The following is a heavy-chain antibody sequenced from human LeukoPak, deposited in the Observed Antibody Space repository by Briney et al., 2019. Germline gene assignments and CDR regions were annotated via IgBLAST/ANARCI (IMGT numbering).Heavy chain of an antibody. CDR3: ASSSGYYYVGAFDI. CDR2: IYYSGST. Sequence: SETLSLTCTVSGGSISSYCWSWIRQPPGKGLEWIGYIYYSGSTNYNPSLKSRVTISVDTSKNQFSLKLSSVTAADTAVYYCASSSGYYYVGAFDIWGQGTMVTVSS. J-gene: IGHJ3*02. CDR1: GGSISSYC. D-gene: IGHD3-22*01. V-gene: IGHV4-59*01.